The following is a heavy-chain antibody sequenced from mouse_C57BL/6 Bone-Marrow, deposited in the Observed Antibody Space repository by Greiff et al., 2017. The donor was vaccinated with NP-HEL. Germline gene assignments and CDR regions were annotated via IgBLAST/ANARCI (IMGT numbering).Heavy chain of an antibody. CDR2: ISDGGCYT. CDR1: GFTFSSYA. CDR3: ARGGIGFAY. Sequence: EVKLVESGGGLVKPGGSLKLSCAASGFTFSSYAMSWVRQTPEKRLEWVATISDGGCYTYYPDTVKGRFTISRDNAKNNLYLQMSHLKSEDTAMYYCARGGIGFAYWGQGTLVTVSA. J-gene: IGHJ3*01. V-gene: IGHV5-4*03.